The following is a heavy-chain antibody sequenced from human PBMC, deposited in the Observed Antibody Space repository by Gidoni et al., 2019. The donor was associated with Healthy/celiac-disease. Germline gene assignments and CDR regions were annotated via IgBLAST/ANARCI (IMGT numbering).Heavy chain of an antibody. V-gene: IGHV1-69*06. CDR3: ATHLDTAMAPDY. J-gene: IGHJ4*02. CDR2: IIPIFGTA. CDR1: GGPFRSYA. D-gene: IGHD5-18*01. Sequence: QVQLVQSGAEVKKPGSSVKVSCKASGGPFRSYAISWVRRAPGQGLEWMGGIIPIFGTANYAQKFQGRVTITADKSTSTAYMELSSLRSEDTAVYYCATHLDTAMAPDYWGQGTLVTVSS.